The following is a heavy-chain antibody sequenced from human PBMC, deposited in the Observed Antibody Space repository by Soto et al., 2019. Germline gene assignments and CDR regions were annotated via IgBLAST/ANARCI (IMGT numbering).Heavy chain of an antibody. CDR1: GFTFRTYA. CDR3: ARDPYRATAGYFDY. CDR2: ISYDGSNK. D-gene: IGHD6-13*01. J-gene: IGHJ4*02. V-gene: IGHV3-30-3*01. Sequence: GGSLRLSCAASGFTFRTYAMDWVLQAPGKGLEWVASISYDGSNKYSADTVKGRFTISRDNSKNTLYLQMSSLRAEDTAVYHCARDPYRATAGYFDYWGQGTLVTVSS.